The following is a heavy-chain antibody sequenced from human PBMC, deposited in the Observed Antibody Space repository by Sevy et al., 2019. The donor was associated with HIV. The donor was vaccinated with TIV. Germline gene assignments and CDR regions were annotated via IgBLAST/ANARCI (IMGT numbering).Heavy chain of an antibody. D-gene: IGHD2-8*02. CDR2: ISWNGDNI. Sequence: GGSLRLSCAASGFTFDDHALHWVRQAPGKGLEWISGISWNGDNIGYADSVKGRFTISRDNAKNSLYLQMNSLRTEDTAFYYCARDTGGLGYWHYGLDVWGQGTTVTVSS. V-gene: IGHV3-9*01. CDR1: GFTFDDHA. CDR3: ARDTGGLGYWHYGLDV. J-gene: IGHJ6*02.